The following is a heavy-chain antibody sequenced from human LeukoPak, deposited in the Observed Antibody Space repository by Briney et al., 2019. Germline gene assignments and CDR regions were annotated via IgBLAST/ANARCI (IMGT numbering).Heavy chain of an antibody. CDR2: IYYSGST. J-gene: IGHJ5*02. D-gene: IGHD2-2*01. Sequence: SETLSLTRTVSGDSIRSYYWSWIRQPPGKGLEWIGYIYYSGSTKYNPSLKSRVTISVDTSKNQFSLKLSSVTAADTAVYYCARLPYCSTTSCYYWFDPWGQGTLVTVSS. CDR1: GDSIRSYY. CDR3: ARLPYCSTTSCYYWFDP. V-gene: IGHV4-59*08.